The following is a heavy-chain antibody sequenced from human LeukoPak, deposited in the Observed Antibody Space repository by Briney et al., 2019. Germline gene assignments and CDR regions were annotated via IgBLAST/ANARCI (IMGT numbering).Heavy chain of an antibody. Sequence: SETLSLTCTVSGGSFNSYYWSWIRQPAGKGLEWIGRIYTSGSTNFNTSLKSRVTMSVDTSKKQFSLKLSSVTAADTAVYYCARDFADILTGYYTFAIDVWGQGTTVTVSS. CDR1: GGSFNSYY. CDR2: IYTSGST. D-gene: IGHD3-9*01. CDR3: ARDFADILTGYYTFAIDV. V-gene: IGHV4-4*07. J-gene: IGHJ6*02.